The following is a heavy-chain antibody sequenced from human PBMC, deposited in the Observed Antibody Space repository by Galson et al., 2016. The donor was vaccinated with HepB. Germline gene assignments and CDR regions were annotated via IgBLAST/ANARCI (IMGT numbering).Heavy chain of an antibody. V-gene: IGHV5-51*01. CDR1: GYSFTSYW. CDR3: ARHPTPIVVVTTNRLDT. Sequence: QSGAEVKKPGESLKISCKGSGYSFTSYWIGWVRQMPGKGLEWMGIIYPGDSDTRYSPSFQGQVTISADKSFSTAYLQWSSLKASDTAMYFCARHPTPIVVVTTNRLDTWGQGTLVTVSS. CDR2: IYPGDSDT. D-gene: IGHD2-21*02. J-gene: IGHJ5*02.